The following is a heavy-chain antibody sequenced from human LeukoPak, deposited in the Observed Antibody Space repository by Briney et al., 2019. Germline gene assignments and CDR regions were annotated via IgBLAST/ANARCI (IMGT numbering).Heavy chain of an antibody. J-gene: IGHJ4*02. Sequence: SETLSLTCTVSGGSMTTHHWNWIRQTPGKGLEWIGYVFDSGRTKENPSLKSRVTLSADTSKNQFSLKLSSVTAADTAVYYCARSLTGDPSYFDYWGQGTLVTVSS. D-gene: IGHD7-27*01. CDR3: ARSLTGDPSYFDY. CDR1: GGSMTTHH. V-gene: IGHV4-59*11. CDR2: VFDSGRT.